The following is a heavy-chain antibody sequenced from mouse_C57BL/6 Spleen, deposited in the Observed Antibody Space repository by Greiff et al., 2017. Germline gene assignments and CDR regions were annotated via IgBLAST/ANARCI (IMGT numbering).Heavy chain of an antibody. CDR1: GYTFTSYW. CDR3: ARLDDYDEGFDY. V-gene: IGHV1-52*01. D-gene: IGHD2-4*01. Sequence: VQLQQPGAELVRPGSSVKLSCKASGYTFTSYWMHWVKQRPIRGLEWIGNIDPSDSGTHYNQKFKDKATLTVDKSSSTAYMQLSSLTSEDSAVYYCARLDDYDEGFDYWGQGTTLTVSS. J-gene: IGHJ2*01. CDR2: IDPSDSGT.